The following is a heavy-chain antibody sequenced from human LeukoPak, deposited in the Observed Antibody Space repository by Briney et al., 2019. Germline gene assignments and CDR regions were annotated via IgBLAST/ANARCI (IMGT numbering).Heavy chain of an antibody. D-gene: IGHD5-18*01. CDR2: IYSGGST. CDR1: GFTVSSNY. V-gene: IGHV3-53*01. Sequence: GGSLRLSCAASGFTVSSNYMSWVRQAPGKGLEWVSVIYSGGSTYYADSVKGRFTISRDNSKNTMYLQMNSLRAEDTAVYYCAKRIQSAMAMGYWGQGTLVTVSS. J-gene: IGHJ4*02. CDR3: AKRIQSAMAMGY.